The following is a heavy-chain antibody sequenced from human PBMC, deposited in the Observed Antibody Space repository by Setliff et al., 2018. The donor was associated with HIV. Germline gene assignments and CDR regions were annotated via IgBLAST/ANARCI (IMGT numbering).Heavy chain of an antibody. CDR2: IHYNEKT. D-gene: IGHD3-22*01. V-gene: IGHV4-39*07. CDR3: ARGPNLLTHYYDSSGYAVGYSDH. Sequence: PSETLSLTCTVSGGSASNSRYYWAWIRQPPGKGLEYIGSIHYNEKTYYNPSLKSRVTILVGKSKNQLSLRLSSVTAADTAVYYCARGPNLLTHYYDSSGYAVGYSDHWGQGTLVTVSS. J-gene: IGHJ4*02. CDR1: GGSASNSRYY.